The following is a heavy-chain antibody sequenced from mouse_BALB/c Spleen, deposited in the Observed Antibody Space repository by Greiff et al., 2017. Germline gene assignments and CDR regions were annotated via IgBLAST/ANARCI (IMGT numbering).Heavy chain of an antibody. V-gene: IGHV2-9*02. J-gene: IGHJ4*01. CDR2: IWAGGST. CDR3: ARDYYGSPYYYAMDY. Sequence: VQLVESGPGLVAPSQSLSITCTVSGFSLTSYGVHWVRQPPGKGLEWLGVIWAGGSTNYNSALMSRLSISKDNSKSQVFLKMNSLQTDDTAMYYCARDYYGSPYYYAMDYWGQGTSVTVSA. D-gene: IGHD1-1*01. CDR1: GFSLTSYG.